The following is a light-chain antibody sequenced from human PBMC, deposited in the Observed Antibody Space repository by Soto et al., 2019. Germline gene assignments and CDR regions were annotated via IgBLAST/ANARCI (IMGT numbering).Light chain of an antibody. J-gene: IGKJ1*01. CDR3: QQYNNYGSWT. CDR2: KAS. CDR1: QSISGW. Sequence: DIRMTQSPSTLSASVGDRVTITCRASQSISGWLAWYQQKPGKAPKLLIYKASTLESGVPSRFSGSGSGTEFTPTISSLQPDDFATYYCQQYNNYGSWTFGQGTKV. V-gene: IGKV1-5*03.